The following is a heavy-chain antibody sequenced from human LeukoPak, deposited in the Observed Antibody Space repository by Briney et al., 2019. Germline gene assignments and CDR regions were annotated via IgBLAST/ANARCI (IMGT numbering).Heavy chain of an antibody. J-gene: IGHJ4*02. D-gene: IGHD5-12*01. CDR2: ISAYNGNT. V-gene: IGHV1-18*01. CDR3: ARGYSDYDLDY. CDR1: GYTFTRYG. Sequence: ASVKVSCKASGYTFTRYGITWVRQAPGQGLEWMGWISAYNGNTKNAQKVQGRVTMTTDTSTSTAYMELRSLRSDDTAVYYCARGYSDYDLDYWGQGTLVTVSS.